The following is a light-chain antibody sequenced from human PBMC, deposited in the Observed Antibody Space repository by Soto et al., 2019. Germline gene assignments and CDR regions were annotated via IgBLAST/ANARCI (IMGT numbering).Light chain of an antibody. V-gene: IGKV1-39*01. J-gene: IGKJ1*01. CDR1: QSLSSY. Sequence: DIQMTQSPSSLSASVGDRVTITCRASQSLSSYLNGDQQKPGKAPKLLIYAASSLQSGFPSRFSGSGSGTDFTLTIRSLQPEDFATYYCQQSYSTPLTFGQWTKVYIK. CDR3: QQSYSTPLT. CDR2: AAS.